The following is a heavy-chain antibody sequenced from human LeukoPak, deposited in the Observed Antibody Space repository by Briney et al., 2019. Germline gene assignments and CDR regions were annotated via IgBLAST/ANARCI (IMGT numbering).Heavy chain of an antibody. D-gene: IGHD5-24*01. CDR2: IYGGGST. Sequence: GGSLRLSCAASGFTVNNNYVSWVRQAPGKGLEWVSVIYGGGSTYYADSVKGRFTISRDNSKNTVYLQMNSLRAEDAAVYYCARVQRSSNWFDPWGQGTLVTVS. CDR3: ARVQRSSNWFDP. J-gene: IGHJ5*02. V-gene: IGHV3-53*01. CDR1: GFTVNNNY.